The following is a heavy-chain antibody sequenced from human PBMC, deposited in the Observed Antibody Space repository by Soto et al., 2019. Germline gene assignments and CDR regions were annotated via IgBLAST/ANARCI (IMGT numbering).Heavy chain of an antibody. Sequence: QLHLVQSGAVVKKPGASVTVSCSASGYPVTAYYMHWVRQAPGRGLEWMGGINPATGAAKYTQTFQGRGTMNRDTSTSTVFMELSGLTSADTAVFYCARGGGVGVAGSAAFDMWGQGTLVTVSS. J-gene: IGHJ3*02. V-gene: IGHV1-2*02. CDR3: ARGGGVGVAGSAAFDM. D-gene: IGHD3-3*01. CDR2: INPATGAA. CDR1: GYPVTAYY.